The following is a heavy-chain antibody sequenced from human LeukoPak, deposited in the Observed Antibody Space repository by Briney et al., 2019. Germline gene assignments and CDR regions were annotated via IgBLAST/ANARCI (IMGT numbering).Heavy chain of an antibody. CDR2: ISGSADNT. CDR3: AKLGVRDGFDI. V-gene: IGHV3-23*01. D-gene: IGHD3-16*01. Sequence: GGSLRLSCAASGFSFSSYVMYWVRQAPGKGLEWVTAISGSADNTYYADSVKGRFTISRGNSKNTVYVQLDGLRAEDTAIYYCAKLGVRDGFDIWGQGTMVTVSS. CDR1: GFSFSSYV. J-gene: IGHJ3*02.